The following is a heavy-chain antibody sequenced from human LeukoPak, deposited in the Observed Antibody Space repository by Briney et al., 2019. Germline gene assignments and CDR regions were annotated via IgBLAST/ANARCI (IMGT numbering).Heavy chain of an antibody. CDR2: IRHDGSEK. CDR1: GFTFGSYW. J-gene: IGHJ4*02. V-gene: IGHV3-7*01. D-gene: IGHD5-18*01. Sequence: GGSLRLSCAASGFTFGSYWMGWVRQAQGQGLEWVANIRHDGSEKYYVDSVKGRFTISRDNAKDSLYLQMNSLRVEDTAVYYCARGGSRQYNFWGQGTLVTVSS. CDR3: ARGGSRQYNF.